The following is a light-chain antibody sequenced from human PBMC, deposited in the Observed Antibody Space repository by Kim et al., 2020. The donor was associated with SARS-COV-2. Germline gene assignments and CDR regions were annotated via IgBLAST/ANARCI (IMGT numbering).Light chain of an antibody. Sequence: QPVLTQSPSASASLGASVKLTCTLSSGHSTYAIAWHQQQPEKGPRYLMKLNSDGSHSKGDGIPDRFSGSTSGAERYLTISSLQSEDEADYYCQTWAPDIVFVGGSKLSVL. CDR2: LNSDGSH. CDR3: QTWAPDIV. J-gene: IGLJ3*02. V-gene: IGLV4-69*01. CDR1: SGHSTYA.